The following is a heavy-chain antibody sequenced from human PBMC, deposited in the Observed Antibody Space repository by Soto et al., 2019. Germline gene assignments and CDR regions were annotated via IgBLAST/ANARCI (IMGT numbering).Heavy chain of an antibody. CDR2: SYYRRSA. J-gene: IGHJ4*02. V-gene: IGHV4-30-4*01. CDR3: ARTLGCYFDY. CDR1: GGSITSGDYS. Sequence: SETLSLTCTLSGGSITSGDYSWSWIRQPPGKGLEWIGYSYYRRSAYYNPSLKSRVSISVDTSKNQFSLKLSSVTAADTAVYYCARTLGCYFDYWGQGILVTVSS.